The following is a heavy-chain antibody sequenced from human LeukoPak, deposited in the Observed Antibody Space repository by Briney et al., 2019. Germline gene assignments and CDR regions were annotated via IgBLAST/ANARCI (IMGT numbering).Heavy chain of an antibody. CDR3: VKVSVAAPGSDY. CDR2: IKQDGSEK. J-gene: IGHJ4*02. CDR1: GFIFSNYW. V-gene: IGHV3-7*01. Sequence: GGSLRLSCAASGFIFSNYWMSWVRQAPGKGLEWVANIKQDGSEKYYVDSVKGRFTISRDNAKNSLYLQMNSLRAEDTALYYCVKVSVAAPGSDYWGQGTLVTVSS. D-gene: IGHD6-13*01.